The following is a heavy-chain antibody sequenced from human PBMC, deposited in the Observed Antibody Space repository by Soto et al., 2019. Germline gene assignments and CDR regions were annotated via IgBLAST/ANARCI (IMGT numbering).Heavy chain of an antibody. J-gene: IGHJ6*03. CDR3: TRVVTGYYYMDV. V-gene: IGHV1-18*03. CDR2: ISTYNGNT. CDR1: GYTFSNYG. Sequence: ASVKVSCKASGYTFSNYGITWVRQAPGQGLEWMGWISTYNGNTNYAQNLQGRVTLTTDTSTSTAYMELRSLRSDDMAVYYCTRVVTGYYYMDVWGKATTFTVSS. D-gene: IGHD2-21*02.